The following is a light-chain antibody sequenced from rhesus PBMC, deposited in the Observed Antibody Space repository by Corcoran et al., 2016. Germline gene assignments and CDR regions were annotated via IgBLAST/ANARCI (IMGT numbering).Light chain of an antibody. Sequence: HSAPTQPPSVSGSPGQSVTISCTGTSSDMGGSNYVSWYQQHPGKAPKLMIYGVSNRPSGVSDRFSGSKSGNTASLTISGLQAEDEADYYCCSYTTSSTYIFGAGTRLTVL. V-gene: IGLV2S7*01. CDR3: CSYTTSSTYI. CDR1: SSDMGGSNY. CDR2: GVS. J-gene: IGLJ1*01.